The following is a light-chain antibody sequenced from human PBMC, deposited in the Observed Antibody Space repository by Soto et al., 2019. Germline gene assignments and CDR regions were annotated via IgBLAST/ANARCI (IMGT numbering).Light chain of an antibody. V-gene: IGLV2-14*01. CDR2: EVS. J-gene: IGLJ7*01. CDR1: RSDVGGYNY. Sequence: QSALTQPASVAGSPGQSITISCTGTRSDVGGYNYVSWYQQHPGKAPKLMIYEVSNRPSGVSNRVSGSKSGNTASLTISGLQAEDEADYYCSSYTSSSTAVFGGGTQLTVL. CDR3: SSYTSSSTAV.